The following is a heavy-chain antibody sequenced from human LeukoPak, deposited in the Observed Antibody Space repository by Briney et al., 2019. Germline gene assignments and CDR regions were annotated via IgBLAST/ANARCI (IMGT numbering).Heavy chain of an antibody. V-gene: IGHV3-74*01. CDR3: ATLYGSGSYYED. Sequence: GGSLRLSRAASGFTFSSYWMHWVRHAPGKGLVWVSRINSDGSSTSYAYSVKGRFTISRDNAKNTLYLQMNSLRAEDTAVYYCATLYGSGSYYEDWGQGTLVTVSS. CDR1: GFTFSSYW. J-gene: IGHJ4*02. CDR2: INSDGSST. D-gene: IGHD3-10*01.